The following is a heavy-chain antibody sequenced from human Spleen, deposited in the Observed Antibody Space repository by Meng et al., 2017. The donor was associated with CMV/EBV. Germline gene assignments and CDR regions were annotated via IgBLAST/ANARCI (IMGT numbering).Heavy chain of an antibody. J-gene: IGHJ5*02. CDR3: ARVFLYGPFDP. CDR2: IRYDGNNK. CDR1: GFTFGING. D-gene: IGHD3-10*02. V-gene: IGHV3-30*02. Sequence: GESLKISCAASGFTFGINGMHWVRQAPGKGLEWVAFIRYDGNNKYYVDAVKGRFTISRDNDKNSLYLQMNSLRVEDTAVYYCARVFLYGPFDPWGQGTLVTVSS.